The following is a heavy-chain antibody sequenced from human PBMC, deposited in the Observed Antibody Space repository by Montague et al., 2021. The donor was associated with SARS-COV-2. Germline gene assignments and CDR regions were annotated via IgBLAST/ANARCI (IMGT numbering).Heavy chain of an antibody. V-gene: IGHV4-4*07. CDR1: GVSITSYY. CDR3: VRDGGNWYYFDY. D-gene: IGHD3-16*01. CDR2: IYPSGST. J-gene: IGHJ4*02. Sequence: SETLSLTCSISGVSITSYYWSWVRQPAGKGLEWIGHIYPSGSTNYSPSLKSRVRLSIDTPKNQFSLKLESLTAADTAVYYCVRDGGNWYYFDYWGQGALVTVSS.